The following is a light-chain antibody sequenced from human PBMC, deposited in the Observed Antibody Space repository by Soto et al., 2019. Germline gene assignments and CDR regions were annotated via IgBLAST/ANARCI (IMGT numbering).Light chain of an antibody. CDR2: GAS. J-gene: IGKJ3*01. Sequence: ELVMTQSPATLSVSPGERATLSCRASQSVSSNLAWYQQKPGQAPRLLIYGASTRATGIPARFSGSGSGTVFTLTISSLQSEDFAVYYCQQYNNWPPRTFGPGTKVDIK. V-gene: IGKV3-15*01. CDR1: QSVSSN. CDR3: QQYNNWPPRT.